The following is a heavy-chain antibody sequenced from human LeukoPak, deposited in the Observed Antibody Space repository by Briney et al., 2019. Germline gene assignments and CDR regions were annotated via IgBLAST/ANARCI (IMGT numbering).Heavy chain of an antibody. Sequence: PGGSLRLPCAASGFTFDDYAMHWVRQAPGKGLEWVSGISWNSGSIGYADSVKGRFTISRDNAKNSLYLQMNSLRAEDTALYYCAKDSSSSHCSGGSCYSDFDYWGQGTLVTVSS. CDR1: GFTFDDYA. V-gene: IGHV3-9*01. CDR2: ISWNSGSI. D-gene: IGHD2-15*01. CDR3: AKDSSSSHCSGGSCYSDFDY. J-gene: IGHJ4*02.